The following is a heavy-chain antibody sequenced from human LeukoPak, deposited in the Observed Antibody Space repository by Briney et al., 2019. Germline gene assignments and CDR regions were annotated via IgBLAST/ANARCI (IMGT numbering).Heavy chain of an antibody. CDR3: ARIRDTAMGFDY. V-gene: IGHV4-34*01. D-gene: IGHD5-18*01. CDR1: GGSFSGYY. Sequence: KASETLSLTCAVYGGSFSGYYWSWIRQPPGKGLEWIGEINHSGSTNYNPSLKSRVTISVDTSKNQFSLKLSSVTAADTAVYYCARIRDTAMGFDYWGQGTLVTVSS. J-gene: IGHJ4*02. CDR2: INHSGST.